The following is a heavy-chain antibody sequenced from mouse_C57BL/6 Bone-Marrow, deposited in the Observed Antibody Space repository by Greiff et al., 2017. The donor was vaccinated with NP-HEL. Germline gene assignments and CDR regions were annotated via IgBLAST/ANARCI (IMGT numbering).Heavy chain of an antibody. Sequence: VQLQQPGAELVKPGASVKMSCKASGYTFTSYWITWVKQRPGQGLEWIGDLYPGSGSTNYNEKFKSKATLTVDTSSSTAYMQLSSLTSEDSAVYYCARDYYGSSDFDYWGQGTTLTVSS. J-gene: IGHJ2*01. CDR3: ARDYYGSSDFDY. CDR1: GYTFTSYW. CDR2: LYPGSGST. V-gene: IGHV1-55*01. D-gene: IGHD1-1*01.